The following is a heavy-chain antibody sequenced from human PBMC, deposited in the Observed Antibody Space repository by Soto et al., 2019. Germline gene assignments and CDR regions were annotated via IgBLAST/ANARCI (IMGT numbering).Heavy chain of an antibody. D-gene: IGHD2-2*01. Sequence: EVQLLESGGGLVQPGGSLRLSCAASGVTFSSYAMKWVRQAPGKGLEWVSLIGESGTPTYYADSVKGRFTISRHNSGNTLFLEMYSLRAEDTAVYYCARYIPGVRYYGMDVWGQGTTVTVSS. CDR3: ARYIPGVRYYGMDV. V-gene: IGHV3-23*01. CDR1: GVTFSSYA. J-gene: IGHJ6*02. CDR2: IGESGTPT.